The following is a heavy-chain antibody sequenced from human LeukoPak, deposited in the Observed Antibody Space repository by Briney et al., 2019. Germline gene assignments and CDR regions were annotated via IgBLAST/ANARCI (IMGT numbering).Heavy chain of an antibody. CDR3: SCFNLRNWMDA. CDR1: GFIFSTSW. D-gene: IGHD2-2*03. V-gene: IGHV3-74*03. CDR2: ICPYEADT. J-gene: IGHJ5*02. Sequence: AGSLTLSCAASGFIFSTSWLYWLRQAPGKGLVWVSRICPYEADTQYEDPVQGRFTISRDNAEHTLYSQVNSLSAGGRAVYYCSCFNLRNWMDAWGQGTLVTVSS.